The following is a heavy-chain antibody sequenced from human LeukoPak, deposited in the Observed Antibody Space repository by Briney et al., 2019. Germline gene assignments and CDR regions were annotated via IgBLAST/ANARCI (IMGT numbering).Heavy chain of an antibody. J-gene: IGHJ4*02. CDR2: ISSDSSTT. V-gene: IGHV3-48*01. Sequence: TGGSLRLSCAASGFTFSNYNMNWVRQAPGKGLEWVSYISSDSSTTNYGDSVKGRFTISRDNAKNSLYLQMNSLRAGDTAVYYCAKNDFFDYWGQGTLVTVSS. D-gene: IGHD1-1*01. CDR3: AKNDFFDY. CDR1: GFTFSNYN.